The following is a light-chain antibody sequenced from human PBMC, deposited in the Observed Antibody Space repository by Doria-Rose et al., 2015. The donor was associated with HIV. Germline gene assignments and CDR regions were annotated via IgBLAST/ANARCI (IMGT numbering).Light chain of an antibody. CDR3: QQYYDTPS. CDR1: QSLLYTSKNY. V-gene: IGKV4-1*01. J-gene: IGKJ3*01. Sequence: TQSPESLGMSLGERATLNCKSNQSLLYTSKNYLAWYQQKPVQPPKWLIYWASTRQSGVPARFSGSGSGTDFTLTISSLEAEDVAVYYCQQYYDTPSFGPGTTVDIK. CDR2: WAS.